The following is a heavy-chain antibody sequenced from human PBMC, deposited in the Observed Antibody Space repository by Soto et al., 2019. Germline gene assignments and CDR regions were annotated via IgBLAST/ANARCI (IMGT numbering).Heavy chain of an antibody. CDR2: ISGSGGST. V-gene: IGHV3-23*01. CDR3: AKAPIRPIVGASDFDY. D-gene: IGHD1-26*01. J-gene: IGHJ4*02. Sequence: PGGSLRLSCAASGFTFSSYAMSWVRQAPGKGLEWVSAISGSGGSTYYADSVKGRFTISRDNSKNTLYLQMNSLRAEDTAVYYCAKAPIRPIVGASDFDYWGQGTLVTVSS. CDR1: GFTFSSYA.